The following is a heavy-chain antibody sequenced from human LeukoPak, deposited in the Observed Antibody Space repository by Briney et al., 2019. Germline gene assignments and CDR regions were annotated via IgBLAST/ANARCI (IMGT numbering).Heavy chain of an antibody. CDR2: IYHSGDT. Sequence: SQTLSLTCTVSGYSISSGYYWGWIRQPPGKGLEWIGVIYHSGDTYFNPSLKSRVTISVDTSKNQFSLKLSSVTAADTAVYYCARAPGSSGYNYYYMDVWGKGTTVTISS. CDR3: ARAPGSSGYNYYYMDV. J-gene: IGHJ6*03. V-gene: IGHV4-38-2*02. CDR1: GYSISSGYY. D-gene: IGHD6-19*01.